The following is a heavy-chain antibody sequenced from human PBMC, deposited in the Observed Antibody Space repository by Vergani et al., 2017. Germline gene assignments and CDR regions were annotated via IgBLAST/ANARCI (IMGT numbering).Heavy chain of an antibody. J-gene: IGHJ4*02. D-gene: IGHD6-19*01. Sequence: EVQLVESGGGLVQPGGSLRLSCVASGFTFSNYNMNWVRQAPGKGLEWFSYISYSTQYYADSVKGRFTISRDNARNSLYLQKNSLRVEDTAVYYCARDPPNSGWEFDYWGQGTLVTVSS. CDR3: ARDPPNSGWEFDY. CDR1: GFTFSNYN. CDR2: ISYSTQ. V-gene: IGHV3-48*01.